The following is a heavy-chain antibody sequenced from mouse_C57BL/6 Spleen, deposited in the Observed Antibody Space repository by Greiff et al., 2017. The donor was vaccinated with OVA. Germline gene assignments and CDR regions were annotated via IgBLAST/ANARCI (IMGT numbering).Heavy chain of an antibody. J-gene: IGHJ2*01. CDR2: IDPENGDT. D-gene: IGHD2-5*01. CDR3: TTYYSNDLEY. Sequence: VQLQQSGAELVRPGASVKLSCTASGFNIKDDYMHWVKQRPEQGLEWIGWIDPENGDTEYASKFQGKATITADTSSNTAYLQLSSLTSEDTAVYYCTTYYSNDLEYGGQGTTLTVSS. V-gene: IGHV14-4*01. CDR1: GFNIKDDY.